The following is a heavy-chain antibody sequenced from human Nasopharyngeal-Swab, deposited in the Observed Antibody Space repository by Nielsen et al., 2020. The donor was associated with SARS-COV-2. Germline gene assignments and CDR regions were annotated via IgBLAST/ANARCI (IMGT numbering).Heavy chain of an antibody. V-gene: IGHV3-48*04. CDR1: GFTFSPYT. CDR2: ITGTSDSI. CDR3: ARVEISVDY. J-gene: IGHJ4*02. Sequence: GGSLRLSCAASGFTFSPYTMTWVRQAPGKGLEWLSYITGTSDSIRYADSVKGRFTISRDNAKNSLYLQMNSLRAEDTAVYYCARVEISVDYWGQGTLVTVSS. D-gene: IGHD5-24*01.